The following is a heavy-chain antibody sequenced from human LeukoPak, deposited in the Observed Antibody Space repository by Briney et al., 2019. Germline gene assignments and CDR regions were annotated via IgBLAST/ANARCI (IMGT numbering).Heavy chain of an antibody. V-gene: IGHV3-23*01. CDR2: ITAGGDAT. Sequence: GGSLRLSCAASGFTFSNYAMDWVRQAPGMGLEWVSAITAGGDATAYANSVKGRFTVSRDYSKNTLYLQMNSLRVDDTAVYFCAEASVAWGTSAFDCWGQGALVTVSS. CDR3: AEASVAWGTSAFDC. J-gene: IGHJ4*02. CDR1: GFTFSNYA. D-gene: IGHD2-8*02.